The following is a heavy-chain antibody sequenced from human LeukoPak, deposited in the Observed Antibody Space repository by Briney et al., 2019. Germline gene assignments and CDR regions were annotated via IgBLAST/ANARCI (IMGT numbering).Heavy chain of an antibody. Sequence: SETLSLTCTVSGGSISSYYWNWIRQPAGKGLEWIGHIYSSGTTNYSPSLKSRVTISVDKSKNHFSLKLSSVTAADTAVYYCAREGAYDSSLDYWGQGTLVTVSS. D-gene: IGHD5-12*01. V-gene: IGHV4-4*07. CDR3: AREGAYDSSLDY. CDR2: IYSSGTT. J-gene: IGHJ4*02. CDR1: GGSISSYY.